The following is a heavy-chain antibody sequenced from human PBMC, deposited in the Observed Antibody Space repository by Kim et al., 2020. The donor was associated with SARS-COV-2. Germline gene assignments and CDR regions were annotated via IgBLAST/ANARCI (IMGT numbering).Heavy chain of an antibody. D-gene: IGHD5-18*01. V-gene: IGHV1-2*06. Sequence: ASVKVSCKASGYTFTGYYMHWVRQAPGQGLEWMGRINPNSGGTNYAQKFQGRVTMTRDTSISTAYMELSRLRSDDTAVYYCARGVGTWIQLWLHINYWGQGTLVTVSS. J-gene: IGHJ4*02. CDR3: ARGVGTWIQLWLHINY. CDR2: INPNSGGT. CDR1: GYTFTGYY.